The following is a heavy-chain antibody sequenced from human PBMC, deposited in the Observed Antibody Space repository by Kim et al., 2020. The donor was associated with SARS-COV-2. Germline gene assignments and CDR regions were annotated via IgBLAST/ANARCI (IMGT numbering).Heavy chain of an antibody. D-gene: IGHD3-3*01. V-gene: IGHV3-30*18. J-gene: IGHJ3*01. CDR2: ISYDGSIK. CDR3: AKSSAFFWLGKGLSTFD. Sequence: GGSLRLSCGASGFTFNNYAMHWVRQAPGKGLEWVAVISYDGSIKYYADSVKGHFTVSRDWSNNTIYLHMRSLRPEDKALYYCAKSSAFFWLGKGLSTFD. CDR1: GFTFNNYA.